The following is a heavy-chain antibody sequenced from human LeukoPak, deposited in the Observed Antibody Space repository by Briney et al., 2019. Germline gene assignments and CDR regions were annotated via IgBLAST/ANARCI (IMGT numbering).Heavy chain of an antibody. J-gene: IGHJ4*02. D-gene: IGHD3-22*01. V-gene: IGHV4-59*08. CDR1: GGCISSYY. CDR3: ARQGSGYQGAYFDY. CDR2: IYYSGST. Sequence: SETLSLTCTVTGGCISSYYWSWIRQPPGKGLEWIGYIYYSGSTNYNPSLKSRVTISVDTSKNQFSLKLSSVTAADTAVYYCARQGSGYQGAYFDYWGQGTLVTVSS.